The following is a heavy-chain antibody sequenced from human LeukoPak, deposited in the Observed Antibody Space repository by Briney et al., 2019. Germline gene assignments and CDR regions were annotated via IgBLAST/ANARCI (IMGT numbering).Heavy chain of an antibody. Sequence: SVKVSCKASGGTSSSYAISWVRQAPGQGLEWMGGIIPIFGTANYAQKFQGRVTITTDESTSTAYMELSSLRSEDTAVYYCARDRGFGELSHSIWGQGTLVTVSS. D-gene: IGHD3-10*01. CDR2: IIPIFGTA. V-gene: IGHV1-69*05. J-gene: IGHJ4*02. CDR1: GGTSSSYA. CDR3: ARDRGFGELSHSI.